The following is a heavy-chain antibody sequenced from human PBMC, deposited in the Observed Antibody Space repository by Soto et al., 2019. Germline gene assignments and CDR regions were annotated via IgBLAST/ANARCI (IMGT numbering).Heavy chain of an antibody. CDR3: VRVVAIPGYPDN. J-gene: IGHJ4*02. CDR2: IVPIVDTS. D-gene: IGHD5-12*01. Sequence: QVQLVQSGAEVRQPASSVMVSCKTSGGTFSSYAISWVRQAPGQGLEWMGGIVPIVDTSTYAQKFQGRVTITADESTSTVYMELSSLRSDDTAVYYCVRVVAIPGYPDNWGQGTLATVSS. V-gene: IGHV1-69*12. CDR1: GGTFSSYA.